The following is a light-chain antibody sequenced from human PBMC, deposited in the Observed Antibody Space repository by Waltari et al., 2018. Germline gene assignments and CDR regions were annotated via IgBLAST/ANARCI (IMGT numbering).Light chain of an antibody. CDR2: DAS. J-gene: IGKJ1*01. CDR1: QSTTRF. Sequence: CRASQSTTRFLSWYPQKPGQAPRLLIHDASSRDPRIPDRFSCSGSGTDFSLTIRRLEPEDIAVYYCQKYGSLPATFSQGTKVEIK. CDR3: QKYGSLPAT. V-gene: IGKV3-20*01.